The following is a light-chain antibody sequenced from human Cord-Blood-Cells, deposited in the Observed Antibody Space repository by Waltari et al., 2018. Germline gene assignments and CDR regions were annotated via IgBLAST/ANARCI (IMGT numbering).Light chain of an antibody. V-gene: IGLV1-47*01. J-gene: IGLJ3*02. CDR3: AAWDDSLSGWV. CDR2: RNN. Sequence: QSVLTQPPSASGTPGQRVTIPCSGSSSTTGRTYVYLYQQLPGPAPKLLIYRNNQRPSGVPDRFSGSKSGTSASLAISGLRSEDEADYYCAAWDDSLSGWVFGGGTKLTVL. CDR1: SSTTGRTY.